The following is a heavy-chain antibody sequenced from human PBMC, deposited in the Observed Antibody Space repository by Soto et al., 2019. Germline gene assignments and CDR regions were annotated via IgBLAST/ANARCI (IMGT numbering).Heavy chain of an antibody. D-gene: IGHD6-13*01. Sequence: GGSLRLSCAASGFTFDSYAMSWVRQAPGKGLEWVSALSGSGATTYYADSVKGRFTISRDNSKNMVYLQMYSLRAEDTAIYYCAKDAKGASAPFFFDFWGQGALVTVSS. J-gene: IGHJ4*02. CDR1: GFTFDSYA. V-gene: IGHV3-23*01. CDR3: AKDAKGASAPFFFDF. CDR2: LSGSGATT.